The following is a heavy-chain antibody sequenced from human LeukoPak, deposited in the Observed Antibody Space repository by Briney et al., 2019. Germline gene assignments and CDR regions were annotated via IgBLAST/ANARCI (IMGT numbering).Heavy chain of an antibody. J-gene: IGHJ6*04. CDR2: INAGNGNT. CDR3: ARDQSPATYYYYGMDV. CDR1: GYTFTSYA. D-gene: IGHD1-26*01. Sequence: ASVKVSCKASGYTFTSYAMHWVRQAPGQRLEWMGWINAGNGNTKYSQKFQGRVTITRDTSASTAYMELSSLRSEDTAVYYCARDQSPATYYYYGMDVWGKGTTVTVSS. V-gene: IGHV1-3*01.